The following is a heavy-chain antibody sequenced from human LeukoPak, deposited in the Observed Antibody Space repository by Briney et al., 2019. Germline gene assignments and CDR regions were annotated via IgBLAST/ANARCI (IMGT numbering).Heavy chain of an antibody. CDR3: ATAAVAGTATGRFDY. J-gene: IGHJ4*02. CDR1: GYTFTSRH. V-gene: IGHV1-46*01. Sequence: ASVEVSCKASGYTFTSRHMHWVRQAPGQGLEWLGIINPGAGTTNYAQKFQGRVTMTRDMSTSTVYMEASSLRSEDTAVYYCATAAVAGTATGRFDYWGQGTLVTVSS. D-gene: IGHD6-19*01. CDR2: INPGAGTT.